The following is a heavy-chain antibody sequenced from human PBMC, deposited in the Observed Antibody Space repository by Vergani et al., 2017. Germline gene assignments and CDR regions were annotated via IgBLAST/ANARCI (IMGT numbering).Heavy chain of an antibody. V-gene: IGHV1-18*01. CDR1: GYTFTSYG. J-gene: IGHJ4*02. CDR3: ARVVYYYDSSGYYDFDY. D-gene: IGHD3-22*01. Sequence: QVQLVQSGSEVKKPGASVKVSCKASGYTFTSYGISWVRQAPGQGLEWMGWISAYNGNTNYAQKLQGRVTMTTGTYTSTAYMELRSLRSDDTAVYYCARVVYYYDSSGYYDFDYWGQGTLVTVSS. CDR2: ISAYNGNT.